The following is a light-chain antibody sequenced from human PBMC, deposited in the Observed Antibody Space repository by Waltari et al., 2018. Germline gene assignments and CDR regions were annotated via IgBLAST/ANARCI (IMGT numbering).Light chain of an antibody. CDR2: GNR. CDR1: SSTLGAASA. Sequence: QSVLRQPPSVSGAPGQRVTISCTGSSSTLGAASAVHWYQHLPGIAPKLLIHGNRRRPSGGSDGVWGSKAGASAALAITGLQSEEEADDYCQSFDTSLSGPVFGGGTKLTV. J-gene: IGLJ3*02. V-gene: IGLV1-40*01. CDR3: QSFDTSLSGPV.